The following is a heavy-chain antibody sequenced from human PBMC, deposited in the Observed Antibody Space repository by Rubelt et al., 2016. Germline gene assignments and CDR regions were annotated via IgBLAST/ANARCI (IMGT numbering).Heavy chain of an antibody. D-gene: IGHD5-24*01. CDR3: AKGGDGSNPGYYYYGMDV. Sequence: WVSAISGSGGSTYYADSVKGRFTISRDNSKNTLYLQMNSLRAEDTAVYYCAKGGDGSNPGYYYYGMDVWGQGTTVTVSS. CDR2: ISGSGGST. J-gene: IGHJ6*02. V-gene: IGHV3-23*01.